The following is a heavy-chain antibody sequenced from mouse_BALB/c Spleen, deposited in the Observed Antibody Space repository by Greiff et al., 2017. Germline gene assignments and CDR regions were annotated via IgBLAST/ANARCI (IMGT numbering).Heavy chain of an antibody. Sequence: EVQVVESGGGLVKPGGSLKLSCAASGFTFSDYYMYWVRQTPEKRLEWVATISDGGSYTYYPDSVKGRFTISRDNAKNNLYLQMSSLKSEDTAMYYCARGALGWFAYWGQGTLVTVSA. CDR2: ISDGGSYT. D-gene: IGHD4-1*01. J-gene: IGHJ3*01. CDR3: ARGALGWFAY. CDR1: GFTFSDYY. V-gene: IGHV5-4*02.